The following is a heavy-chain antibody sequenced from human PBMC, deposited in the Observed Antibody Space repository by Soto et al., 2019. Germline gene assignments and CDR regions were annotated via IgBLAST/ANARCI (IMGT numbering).Heavy chain of an antibody. CDR2: MSYDGNSK. J-gene: IGHJ4*02. Sequence: QVQLVESGGGVVQPGRSLRLSCAASGFTFSSYSMHWVRQAPGKGLEWVAAMSYDGNSKYFADSVKGRFTISRDNSKNTLSLQMNSLGDEDSAVYYCARGRTVNYHDDFDSWGQGTLVTVSS. D-gene: IGHD3-3*01. CDR1: GFTFSSYS. V-gene: IGHV3-30-3*01. CDR3: ARGRTVNYHDDFDS.